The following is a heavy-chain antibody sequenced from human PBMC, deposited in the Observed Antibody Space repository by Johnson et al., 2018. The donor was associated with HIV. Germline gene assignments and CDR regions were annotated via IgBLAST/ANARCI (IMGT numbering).Heavy chain of an antibody. CDR2: ISYDGSNK. D-gene: IGHD1-14*01. CDR1: GFTFSSYA. CDR3: ARKGDAFDI. V-gene: IGHV3-30*04. Sequence: QVQLVESGGGLIQPGGSLRLSCAASGFTFSSYAMHWVRQAPGKGLEWVAVISYDGSNKYYADTVKGRFTISRDNAKNSLYLQMSILRAEDTAIYYCARKGDAFDIWGQGTMVTVSS. J-gene: IGHJ3*02.